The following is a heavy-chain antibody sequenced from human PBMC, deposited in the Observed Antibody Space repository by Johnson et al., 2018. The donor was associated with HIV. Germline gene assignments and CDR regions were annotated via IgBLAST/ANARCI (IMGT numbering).Heavy chain of an antibody. CDR3: ASGVYSSSWYWDVAFDI. Sequence: VQLVESGGGLVKPGGSLRLSCAASGFTFSDYYMSWIRQAPGKGLEWVSYISSSDGSSTHYADSVKGRFTISRDNAKNTLYLQMNSLRAEDTAVYYCASGVYSSSWYWDVAFDIWGQGTMVTVSS. CDR1: GFTFSDYY. J-gene: IGHJ3*02. V-gene: IGHV3-11*04. CDR2: ISSSDGSST. D-gene: IGHD6-13*01.